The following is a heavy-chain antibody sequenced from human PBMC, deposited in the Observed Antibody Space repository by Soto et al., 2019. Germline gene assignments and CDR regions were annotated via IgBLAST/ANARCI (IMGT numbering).Heavy chain of an antibody. J-gene: IGHJ2*01. Sequence: EVQLLESGGGLVQPGGSLRLSCAASGFTFNIYAMSWVRQAPGKGLEWVSSLSSNGGSTYYADSGRGRFTISRDNPKDTLYLQMNSLKAEDTAIYYCAKNTVHWYFDVGGRGTLVTVSS. CDR2: LSSNGGST. CDR3: AKNTVHWYFDV. D-gene: IGHD4-17*01. CDR1: GFTFNIYA. V-gene: IGHV3-23*01.